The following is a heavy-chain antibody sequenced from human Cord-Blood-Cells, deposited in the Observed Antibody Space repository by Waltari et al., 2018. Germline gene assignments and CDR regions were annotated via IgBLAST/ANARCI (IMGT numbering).Heavy chain of an antibody. CDR1: GGSISSSSYY. D-gene: IGHD1-1*01. CDR3: ASLELDFLWDY. CDR2: IYYSGRT. J-gene: IGHJ4*02. Sequence: QLQLQESGPGLVKPSETLSLTCTVSGGSISSSSYYWGWIRQPPGKGLEWSGSIYYSGRTYYNPSLKSRVTISVDTSKNQFSLKLSSVTAADTAVYYWASLELDFLWDYWGQGTLVTVSS. V-gene: IGHV4-39*01.